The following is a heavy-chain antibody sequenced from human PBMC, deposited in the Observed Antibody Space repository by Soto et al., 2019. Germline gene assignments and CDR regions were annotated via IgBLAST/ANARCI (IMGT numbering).Heavy chain of an antibody. CDR1: GGSISSSGYS. CDR3: ASSHAGAHITAAVH. Sequence: QLQLQESGSGLVKPSQTLSLTCAVSGGSISSSGYSWSWIRQPPGKGLEWVGYVYHSGSTYYNPSLKSRVTMSVDRSKTQCSLKLSSVTAADTAVYYCASSHAGAHITAAVHWGQGTLVTVSS. D-gene: IGHD6-13*01. J-gene: IGHJ4*02. CDR2: VYHSGST. V-gene: IGHV4-30-2*01.